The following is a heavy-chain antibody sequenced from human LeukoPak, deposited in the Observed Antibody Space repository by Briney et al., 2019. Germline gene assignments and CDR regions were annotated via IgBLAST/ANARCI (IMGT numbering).Heavy chain of an antibody. D-gene: IGHD6-13*01. CDR2: IKQDGSEK. Sequence: GGSLRLSCAASGFIFSSYWMSWVRQAPGKGLEWVANIKQDGSEKYYVDSVKGRFTISRDNAKNSLYLQMNSLRAEDTAVYYCALSSSWYYFDYWGQGTLVTVSS. J-gene: IGHJ4*02. V-gene: IGHV3-7*01. CDR3: ALSSSWYYFDY. CDR1: GFIFSSYW.